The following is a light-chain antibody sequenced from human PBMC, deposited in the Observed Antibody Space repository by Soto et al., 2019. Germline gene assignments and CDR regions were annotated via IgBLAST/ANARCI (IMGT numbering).Light chain of an antibody. Sequence: DIQMTQSPSSLSASVGDRITISCQASQGISKGLNWYQQRPGKGPELLIYGASNLHTGVPSRFSGSASTSGPGTHFSLTITALQPEDSATYYCQQYRSLPLTFGGGTKVEI. J-gene: IGKJ4*01. CDR2: GAS. V-gene: IGKV1-33*01. CDR3: QQYRSLPLT. CDR1: QGISKG.